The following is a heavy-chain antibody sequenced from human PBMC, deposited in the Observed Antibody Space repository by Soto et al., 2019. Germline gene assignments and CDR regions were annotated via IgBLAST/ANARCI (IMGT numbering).Heavy chain of an antibody. CDR2: INHSGST. CDR3: ARGVDCSSTSCYVGLEADYYNIDV. Sequence: PSETLSLTCAVYGGSFSDYYWSWIRQPPGKGLEWIGEINHSGSTNYNPSLKSRVTISIDTSKNQFSLKLRSVTAADTAVYYCARGVDCSSTSCYVGLEADYYNIDVWGKGTTVTVSS. V-gene: IGHV4-34*01. CDR1: GGSFSDYY. D-gene: IGHD2-2*01. J-gene: IGHJ6*03.